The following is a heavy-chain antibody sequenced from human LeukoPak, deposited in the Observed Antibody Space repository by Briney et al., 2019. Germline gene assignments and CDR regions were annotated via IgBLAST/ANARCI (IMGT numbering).Heavy chain of an antibody. CDR2: VSHDDSNK. V-gene: IGHV3-30-3*01. CDR1: GLTFSDYA. Sequence: RRALRLSCAPSGLTFSDYAMHWVREAPRNGLERVAVVSHDDSNKYYADSVNGRFTISRDNSKNTLYLQMNSLRAGDTAVYNCARGTSVPDTIHLIDCWGQGTLVSVSS. CDR3: ARGTSVPDTIHLIDC. D-gene: IGHD1/OR15-1a*01. J-gene: IGHJ4*02.